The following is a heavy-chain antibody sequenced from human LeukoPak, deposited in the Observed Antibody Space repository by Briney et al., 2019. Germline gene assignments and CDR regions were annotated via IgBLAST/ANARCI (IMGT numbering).Heavy chain of an antibody. CDR3: ARDRAIGDSSGYSIMDV. CDR2: ISSSSSYI. V-gene: IGHV3-21*01. D-gene: IGHD3-22*01. Sequence: GGSLRLSCAASGFTFSSYWMSWVRQAPGKGLEWVSSISSSSSYIYYADSVKGRFTISRDNAKNSLYLQMNSLRAEDTAVYYCARDRAIGDSSGYSIMDVWGKGTTVTVSS. J-gene: IGHJ6*03. CDR1: GFTFSSYW.